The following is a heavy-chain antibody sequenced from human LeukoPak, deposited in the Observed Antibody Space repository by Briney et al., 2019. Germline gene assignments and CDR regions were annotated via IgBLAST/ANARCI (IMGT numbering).Heavy chain of an antibody. D-gene: IGHD5-24*01. V-gene: IGHV1-18*01. J-gene: IGHJ4*02. CDR2: ISAYNGNT. Sequence: ASVKVSCKASGYTFTSYGISWVRQGPGQGLEWVGWISAYNGNTNYAQKLQGRVTMTTDTSTSTAYMELRSLRSDDTAVYYCARGSYNYPQGDYWGQGTLVTVSS. CDR1: GYTFTSYG. CDR3: ARGSYNYPQGDY.